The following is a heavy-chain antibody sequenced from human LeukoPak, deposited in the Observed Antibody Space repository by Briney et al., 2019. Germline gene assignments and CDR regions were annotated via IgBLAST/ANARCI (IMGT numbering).Heavy chain of an antibody. J-gene: IGHJ4*02. D-gene: IGHD4-17*01. Sequence: GGSLRLSCAASGFTFSSYWMSWVRQAPGKGLEWVANIKQDGSEKYYVDSVKGRFTISRDNAKNSLYLQMNSLRAEDPAVYYCARERRTTVLYFDYWGQGTLVTVSS. CDR3: ARERRTTVLYFDY. CDR2: IKQDGSEK. CDR1: GFTFSSYW. V-gene: IGHV3-7*01.